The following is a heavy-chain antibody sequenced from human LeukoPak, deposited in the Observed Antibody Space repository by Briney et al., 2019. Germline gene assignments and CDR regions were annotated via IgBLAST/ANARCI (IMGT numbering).Heavy chain of an antibody. D-gene: IGHD1-26*01. Sequence: GGSLRLSCAASGFTFSRYWMSWVRQAPGKGLEWVANIKQDGGEIYYVDSVKGRFTISRDNAKNSVYLHMNSLRAEDTAVYYCARDKVVGSTKFDSWGQGTLVTVSS. J-gene: IGHJ5*01. CDR2: IKQDGGEI. CDR1: GFTFSRYW. CDR3: ARDKVVGSTKFDS. V-gene: IGHV3-7*01.